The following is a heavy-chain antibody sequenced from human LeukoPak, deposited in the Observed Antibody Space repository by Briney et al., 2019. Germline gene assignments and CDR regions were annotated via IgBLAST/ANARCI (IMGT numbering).Heavy chain of an antibody. Sequence: GGSLRLSCAASGFTFSSYSMNWVRQAPGKGLEWVSSISSGQNYIYYADSVKGRFTISRDNAKNSLYLQMNSLRAEDTAVYYCARTYYDILTGYSRYGMDVWGQGTTVTVSS. V-gene: IGHV3-21*01. D-gene: IGHD3-9*01. J-gene: IGHJ6*02. CDR2: ISSGQNYI. CDR3: ARTYYDILTGYSRYGMDV. CDR1: GFTFSSYS.